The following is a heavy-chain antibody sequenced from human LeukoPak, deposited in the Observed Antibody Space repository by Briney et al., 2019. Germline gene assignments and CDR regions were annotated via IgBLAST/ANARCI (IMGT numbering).Heavy chain of an antibody. J-gene: IGHJ4*02. V-gene: IGHV4-31*03. CDR2: IYYSGST. CDR1: GGSISSGGYY. D-gene: IGHD2-8*02. CDR3: ARDLAAIGGVYFRGY. Sequence: SQTLSLTCTVSGGSISSGGYYWSWIRQHPGKGLEWIGYIYYSGSTYYNPSLKSRVTISVDTSKNQFSLKLSSVTAADTAVYYCARDLAAIGGVYFRGYWGQGTLVTVSS.